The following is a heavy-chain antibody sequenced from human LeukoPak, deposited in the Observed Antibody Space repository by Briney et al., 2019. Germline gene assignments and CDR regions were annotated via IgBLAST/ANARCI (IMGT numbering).Heavy chain of an antibody. D-gene: IGHD3-22*01. CDR2: IYYSGST. CDR3: ARARWITMIGEYYFDY. Sequence: SETLSLTCTVSGGSISSSRYYWGWTRQPPGKGLEWIGSIYYSGSTYYNPSLKSRVTISVDTSKNQLSLKLSSVTAADTAVYYCARARWITMIGEYYFDYWGQGTLVTVSS. V-gene: IGHV4-39*01. CDR1: GGSISSSRYY. J-gene: IGHJ4*02.